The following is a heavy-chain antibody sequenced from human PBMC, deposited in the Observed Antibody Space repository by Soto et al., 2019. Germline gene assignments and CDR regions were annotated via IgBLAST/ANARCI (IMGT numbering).Heavy chain of an antibody. CDR2: ISGSGGST. J-gene: IGHJ5*02. CDR1: GFTFSSDA. CDR3: SKGPRASSWNNWFDP. Sequence: GGSLRLSCAASGFTFSSDAMSWVRQAPGKGLEWVSVISGSGGSTFYADSVTGRFTISRDNSKNTLFLQMNDLRAEDTAVYYCSKGPRASSWNNWFDPWGQGTLVTVSS. D-gene: IGHD6-13*01. V-gene: IGHV3-23*01.